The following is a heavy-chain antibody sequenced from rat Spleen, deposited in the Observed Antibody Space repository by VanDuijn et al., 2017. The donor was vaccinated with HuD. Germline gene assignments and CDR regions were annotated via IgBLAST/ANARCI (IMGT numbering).Heavy chain of an antibody. CDR2: ISTGGGST. J-gene: IGHJ2*01. D-gene: IGHD1-6*01. CDR1: GFTFNNYD. Sequence: EVQLVESGGGLVQPGRSLKLSCAASGFTFNNYDMAWVRQAPTKGLDWVASISTGGGSTYYPDSVKGRFTISRDNAKSTLYLQMNSLRSEDTATYYCTRDVYYGSDYWGQGVMVTVSS. V-gene: IGHV5S23*01. CDR3: TRDVYYGSDY.